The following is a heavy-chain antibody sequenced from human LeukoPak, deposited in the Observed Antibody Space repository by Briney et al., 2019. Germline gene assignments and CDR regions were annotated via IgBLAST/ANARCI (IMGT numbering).Heavy chain of an antibody. CDR2: IYTSGST. J-gene: IGHJ4*02. V-gene: IGHV4-4*07. Sequence: SETLSLTCTVSSGSISNYDWSWIRQPAGKGLEWIGRIYTSGSTNYNPSLKSRVTISVDTSKNQFSLNLSSVTAADTAVYYCARAGWLYYFDYWGQGTLVTVSS. D-gene: IGHD5-12*01. CDR1: SGSISNYD. CDR3: ARAGWLYYFDY.